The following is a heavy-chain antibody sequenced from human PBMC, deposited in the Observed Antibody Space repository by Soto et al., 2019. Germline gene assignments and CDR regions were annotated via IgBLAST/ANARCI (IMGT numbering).Heavy chain of an antibody. Sequence: PSETLSLTCTVSSGSISGYFWSWIRQPPGKEPEWIGYISYRGNTNYNPSLQSRVSISLVTSKNQISLKLDAVTASDTAVYYCAQMERSKEGLSVYHFDFWGQGTLVTVSS. J-gene: IGHJ4*02. CDR2: ISYRGNT. CDR3: AQMERSKEGLSVYHFDF. D-gene: IGHD1-26*01. V-gene: IGHV4-59*01. CDR1: SGSISGYF.